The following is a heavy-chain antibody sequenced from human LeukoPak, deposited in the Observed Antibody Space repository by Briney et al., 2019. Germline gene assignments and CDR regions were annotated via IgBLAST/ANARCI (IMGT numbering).Heavy chain of an antibody. CDR1: GYTFTSYD. D-gene: IGHD2-2*01. J-gene: IGHJ5*02. V-gene: IGHV1-8*01. CDR2: MNPNSGNT. CDR3: ARALSLGYCSSTSCNWFDP. Sequence: ASVKDSCKASGYTFTSYDINWVRQATGQGLEWMGWMNPNSGNTGYAQKFQGRVTMTRNTSISTAYMELSSLRSEDTAVYYCARALSLGYCSSTSCNWFDPWGQGTLVTVSS.